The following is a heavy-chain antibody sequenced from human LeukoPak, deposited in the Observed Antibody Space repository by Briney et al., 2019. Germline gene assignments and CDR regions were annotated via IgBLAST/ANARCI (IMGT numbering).Heavy chain of an antibody. V-gene: IGHV4-34*01. Sequence: SETLSLTCAVYGGSFSGYYWSWIRQPPGKGLEWIGEINHSGSTNYNPSLKSRVTISVDTSKNQFSLKLSSVTAADTAVYYCATNHCSGGSCYSGKYFQHCGQGTLVTVSS. D-gene: IGHD2-15*01. J-gene: IGHJ1*01. CDR3: ATNHCSGGSCYSGKYFQH. CDR1: GGSFSGYY. CDR2: INHSGST.